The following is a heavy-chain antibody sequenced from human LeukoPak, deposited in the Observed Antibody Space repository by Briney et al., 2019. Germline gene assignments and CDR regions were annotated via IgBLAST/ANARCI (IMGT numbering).Heavy chain of an antibody. CDR2: ISGSGDST. CDR1: GFTFSIYD. CDR3: AKGNWNDD. Sequence: PGGSLRLSCAASGFTFSIYDMTWVRQAPGKGLEWVSVISGSGDSTYYADSVKGRFTISRENSKNTLYLQMNSLRADDTAVYYCAKGNWNDDWGQGTLVIVSS. J-gene: IGHJ5*02. V-gene: IGHV3-23*01.